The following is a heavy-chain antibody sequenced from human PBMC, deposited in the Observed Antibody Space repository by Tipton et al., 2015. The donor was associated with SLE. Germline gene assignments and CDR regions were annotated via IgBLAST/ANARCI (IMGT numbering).Heavy chain of an antibody. V-gene: IGHV4-4*07. Sequence: SGGSISNYYWSWIRQPAGKGLEWIGRVYSSGSTIYNPSIKSRITLSLDTSKNQFYLRVNSVTAADTAVYYCARGGGSYYDYWGQGTLVTVSS. CDR3: ARGGGSYYDY. CDR1: GGSISNYY. CDR2: VYSSGST. D-gene: IGHD1-26*01. J-gene: IGHJ4*02.